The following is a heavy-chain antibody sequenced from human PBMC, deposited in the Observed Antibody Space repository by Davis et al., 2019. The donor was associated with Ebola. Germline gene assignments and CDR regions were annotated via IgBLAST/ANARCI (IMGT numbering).Heavy chain of an antibody. J-gene: IGHJ4*02. CDR3: ATHISYYYDSSGDYFDY. Sequence: ASVKVSCKASGYTFTNYDVHWVRQGTGQGLEWIGWMNPNSANTGYGQKFQGRVTMTEDTSTDTAYMELSSLRSEDTAVYYCATHISYYYDSSGDYFDYWGQGTLVTVSS. CDR2: MNPNSANT. V-gene: IGHV1-8*01. CDR1: GYTFTNYD. D-gene: IGHD3-22*01.